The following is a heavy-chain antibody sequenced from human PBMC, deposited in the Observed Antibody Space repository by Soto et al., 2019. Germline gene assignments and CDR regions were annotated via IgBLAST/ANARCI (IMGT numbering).Heavy chain of an antibody. J-gene: IGHJ5*02. CDR2: ISDSGDST. D-gene: IGHD2-2*01. V-gene: IGHV3-23*01. CDR3: ARDIVLVPTAGSSTPQTAKYNWFDP. CDR1: GFTFSRYA. Sequence: GGSLRLSCAASGFTFSRYAMSWVRQAPGKGLEWVSSISDSGDSTYYADSVKGRFTISRDDAKNSLYLQMNSLRAEDTAVYYCARDIVLVPTAGSSTPQTAKYNWFDPWGQGTLVTVSS.